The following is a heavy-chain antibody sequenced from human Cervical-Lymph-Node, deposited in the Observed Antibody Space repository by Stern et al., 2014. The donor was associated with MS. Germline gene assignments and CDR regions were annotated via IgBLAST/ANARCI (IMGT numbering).Heavy chain of an antibody. D-gene: IGHD2-2*01. CDR1: GGSTSSYY. CDR3: ARSPSNGMDV. CDR2: SHISGGT. V-gene: IGHV4-4*07. J-gene: IGHJ6*01. Sequence: VQLVESGPGLVKPSETLSLTCTVSGGSTSSYYWSWIRQPAGKGLEWIGRSHISGGTNYNPPPKSRVTMAIDTSKKHLPLNLSFVTAADTAVYYCARSPSNGMDVWGQGPTVTVSS.